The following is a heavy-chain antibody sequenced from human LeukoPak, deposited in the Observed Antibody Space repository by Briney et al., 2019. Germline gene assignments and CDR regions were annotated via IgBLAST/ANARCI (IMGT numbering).Heavy chain of an antibody. J-gene: IGHJ4*02. CDR2: MNPNSGNT. CDR3: ARVSGVGY. CDR1: GYTFTSYD. V-gene: IGHV1-8*01. D-gene: IGHD2-8*02. Sequence: ASVKVSCKASGYTFTSYDINWVRQATGQGLEWMGWMNPNSGNTGYARKLQGRVTMTTDTSTSTAYMELRSLRSDDTAVYYCARVSGVGYWGQGTLVTVSS.